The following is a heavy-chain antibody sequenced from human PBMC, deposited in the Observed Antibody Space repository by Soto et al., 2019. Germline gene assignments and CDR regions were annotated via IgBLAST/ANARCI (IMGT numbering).Heavy chain of an antibody. CDR2: IWYDGSNK. V-gene: IGHV3-33*01. CDR3: ARDRSTYYYDSSGPPSPSSAFDI. Sequence: PGGSLRLSCAASGFTFSSYGMHWVRQAPGKGLEWVAVIWYDGSNKYYADSVKGRFTISRDNSKNTLYLQMNSLRAEDTAVYYCARDRSTYYYDSSGPPSPSSAFDIWGQGTMVTGSS. J-gene: IGHJ3*02. CDR1: GFTFSSYG. D-gene: IGHD3-22*01.